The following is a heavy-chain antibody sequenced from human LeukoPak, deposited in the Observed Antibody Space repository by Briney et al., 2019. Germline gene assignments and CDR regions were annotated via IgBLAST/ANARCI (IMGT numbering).Heavy chain of an antibody. D-gene: IGHD6-13*01. CDR3: ARLGSSWYGRSFDY. J-gene: IGHJ4*02. Sequence: SETLSLTCAVYGGSLNNYYWSWIRQSPGKGLEWLGEGNHNGGTKYNPSLKSRVTISADSSRNQFSLKLSSVTAADTAVYYCARLGSSWYGRSFDYWGQGTLVTVSS. V-gene: IGHV4-34*01. CDR1: GGSLNNYY. CDR2: GNHNGGT.